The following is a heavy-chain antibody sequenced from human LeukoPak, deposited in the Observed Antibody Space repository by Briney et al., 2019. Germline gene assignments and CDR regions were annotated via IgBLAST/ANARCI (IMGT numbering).Heavy chain of an antibody. J-gene: IGHJ4*02. CDR3: AKATRGTVTTSPPDY. CDR2: ISTSSNYR. V-gene: IGHV3-21*01. CDR1: GFTFSSYN. Sequence: GGSLRLSCAASGFTFSSYNMNWVHQAPGKGLEWVSSISTSSNYRYYADSVKGRFTISRDNAKNTLYLQMNSLRAEDTAVYYCAKATRGTVTTSPPDYWGQGTLVTVSS. D-gene: IGHD4-17*01.